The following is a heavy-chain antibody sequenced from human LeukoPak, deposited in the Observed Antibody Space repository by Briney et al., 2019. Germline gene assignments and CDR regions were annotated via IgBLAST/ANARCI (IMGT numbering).Heavy chain of an antibody. J-gene: IGHJ5*02. CDR2: IYYSGST. D-gene: IGHD3-3*01. Sequence: SETLSLTCTVSGGSISSSSYYWGWIRQPPGKGLEWIGSIYYSGSTYYNPSLKSRVTISVDTSKSQFSLKLSSVTAADTAVYYCARDAPFWSGSGTQFDPWGQGTLVTVSS. CDR3: ARDAPFWSGSGTQFDP. CDR1: GGSISSSSYY. V-gene: IGHV4-39*07.